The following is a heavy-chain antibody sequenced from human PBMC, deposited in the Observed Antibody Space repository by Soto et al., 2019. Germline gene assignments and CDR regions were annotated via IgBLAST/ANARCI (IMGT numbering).Heavy chain of an antibody. V-gene: IGHV3-33*01. D-gene: IGHD3-10*01. Sequence: QVQLVESGGGVVQPGRSLRLSCTASGFTFSNYGFHWVRQAPGKGLDRVAVLSYDGRSIVYADSVKGRFTISRDISRNTLYLQLNSLRVEDTAVYHCARDMTLVALDYWGQGTLVTVSS. J-gene: IGHJ4*02. CDR3: ARDMTLVALDY. CDR1: GFTFSNYG. CDR2: LSYDGRSI.